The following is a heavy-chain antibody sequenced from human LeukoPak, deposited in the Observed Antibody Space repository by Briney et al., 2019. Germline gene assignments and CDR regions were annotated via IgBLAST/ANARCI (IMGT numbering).Heavy chain of an antibody. CDR3: ARHAYYDFVTGLFDP. CDR2: IYYSGNT. J-gene: IGHJ5*02. CDR1: GGSISSSNYD. V-gene: IGHV4-39*01. Sequence: PSETLSLTCTVSGGSISSSNYDWGWIRQPPGKGLEWIGSIYYSGNTYYNSSLKSRVTISVDTSKNHFSLNLNSVTAADTAVYYCARHAYYDFVTGLFDPWGQGTLVTVSS. D-gene: IGHD3-3*01.